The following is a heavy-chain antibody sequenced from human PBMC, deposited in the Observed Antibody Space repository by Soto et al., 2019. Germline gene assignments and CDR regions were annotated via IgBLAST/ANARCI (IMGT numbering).Heavy chain of an antibody. CDR2: IYPGDSDT. D-gene: IGHD6-25*01. V-gene: IGHV5-51*01. Sequence: GESLKISCNGSGYIFTSYWIGWVRQMPGKGLEWMGIIYPGDSDTRYSPSVQGQVTISADKSISTAYLQWSSLKASDTAMYYCASREVSGTFDYWGQGTLVTVSS. J-gene: IGHJ4*02. CDR3: ASREVSGTFDY. CDR1: GYIFTSYW.